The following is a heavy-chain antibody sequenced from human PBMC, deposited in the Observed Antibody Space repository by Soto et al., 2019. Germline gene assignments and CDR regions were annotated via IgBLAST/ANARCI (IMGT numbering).Heavy chain of an antibody. CDR3: ARGYCSGGSCYLVDGMDV. CDR1: GFTFSSYG. Sequence: GGSLRLSCAASGFTFSSYGMHWVRQAPGKGLEWVAVIWYDGSNKYYADSVKGRFTISRDNSKNTLYLQMNSLRAEDTAVYYCARGYCSGGSCYLVDGMDVWGQGTTVTVSS. D-gene: IGHD2-15*01. CDR2: IWYDGSNK. J-gene: IGHJ6*02. V-gene: IGHV3-33*01.